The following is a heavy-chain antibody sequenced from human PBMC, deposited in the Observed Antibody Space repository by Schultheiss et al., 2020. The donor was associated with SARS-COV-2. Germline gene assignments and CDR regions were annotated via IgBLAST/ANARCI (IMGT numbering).Heavy chain of an antibody. CDR2: ISNDASNK. CDR3: VSDYGDYPDY. J-gene: IGHJ4*02. V-gene: IGHV3-30*04. CDR1: GFTFNNFA. Sequence: GGSLRLSCAASGFTFNNFAFHWVRQAPGKGLEWVAVISNDASNKYYADSVKGRFTISRETSNNTLYLQMNSLRAEDTAVYYCVSDYGDYPDYWGQGTLVTVSS. D-gene: IGHD4-17*01.